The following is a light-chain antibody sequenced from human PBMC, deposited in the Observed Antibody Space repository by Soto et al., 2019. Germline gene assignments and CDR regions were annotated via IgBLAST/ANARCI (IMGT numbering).Light chain of an antibody. CDR1: QSISSW. Sequence: TQSPGTLSASVGDRVTITWRASQSISSWLAWYQQKQGKAPKLLIYDASSLESGVPSRFSGSGYGTEFNLTISSLQPDDFATYYCQQYNSYPITFGQGTRLEIK. J-gene: IGKJ5*01. CDR3: QQYNSYPIT. V-gene: IGKV1-5*01. CDR2: DAS.